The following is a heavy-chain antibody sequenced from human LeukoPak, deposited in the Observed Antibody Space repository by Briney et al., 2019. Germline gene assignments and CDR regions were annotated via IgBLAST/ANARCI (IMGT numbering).Heavy chain of an antibody. CDR1: GFTFSSYW. J-gene: IGHJ4*02. V-gene: IGHV3-7*01. CDR2: IKQDGSEK. CDR3: ARDKTLVQYYFDY. Sequence: PGGSLRLSCAASGFTFSSYWMSWVRQAPWKGLEWVANIKQDGSEKYYVDSVKGRFTISRDNAKNSLYLQMNSLRAEDTAVYYCARDKTLVQYYFDYWGQGTLVTVSS. D-gene: IGHD6-13*01.